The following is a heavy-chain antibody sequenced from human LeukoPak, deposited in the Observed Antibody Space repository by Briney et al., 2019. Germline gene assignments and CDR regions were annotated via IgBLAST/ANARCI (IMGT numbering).Heavy chain of an antibody. Sequence: GASVKVSCKASGLTFTSSAVQWVRQARGQGLEWIGWIVVGSGNTNYAQKFQERVTINRDMSTSTAYMELGSLRSEDTAVYYCARIYDSSGYYFHYYYYGMDVWGQGTTVTVSS. J-gene: IGHJ6*02. CDR3: ARIYDSSGYYFHYYYYGMDV. CDR1: GLTFTSSA. CDR2: IVVGSGNT. V-gene: IGHV1-58*01. D-gene: IGHD3-22*01.